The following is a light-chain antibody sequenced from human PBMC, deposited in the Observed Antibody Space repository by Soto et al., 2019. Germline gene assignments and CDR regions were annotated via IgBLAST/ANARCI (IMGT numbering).Light chain of an antibody. Sequence: EVVLTQSPGSLSLSQGERATLSCSSSQSVSSRYLAWYQHKPGQAPRLLIYGTSTRATGFPDRFSGSGSGTDFTLTISRLEPEDFALYYCQQYGSSPPVTFGQGTRLEIK. CDR3: QQYGSSPPVT. CDR1: QSVSSRY. V-gene: IGKV3-20*01. CDR2: GTS. J-gene: IGKJ5*01.